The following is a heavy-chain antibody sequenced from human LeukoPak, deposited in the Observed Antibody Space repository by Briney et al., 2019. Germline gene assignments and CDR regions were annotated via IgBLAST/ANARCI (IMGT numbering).Heavy chain of an antibody. J-gene: IGHJ4*02. V-gene: IGHV3-23*01. CDR2: ISGSGGST. D-gene: IGHD2-15*01. Sequence: GGSLRLSCAASGFTFSSYAMSWVRQAPGKGLEWVSAISGSGGSTYYADSVKGRFTISRDNSKNTLYLQMNSLRAEDTAVYYCAKPSYCSAGSCYSYFDYWGQGTLVTVSS. CDR3: AKPSYCSAGSCYSYFDY. CDR1: GFTFSSYA.